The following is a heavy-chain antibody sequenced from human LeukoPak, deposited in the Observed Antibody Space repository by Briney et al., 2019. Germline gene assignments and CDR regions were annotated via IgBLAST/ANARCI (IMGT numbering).Heavy chain of an antibody. CDR2: INHSGST. V-gene: IGHV4-34*01. CDR3: ARVVGKYSSSWYY. J-gene: IGHJ4*02. CDR1: GGYLSRYS. D-gene: IGHD6-13*01. Sequence: SETLSLTCAVYGGYLSRYSWSWIRQPPGKGLEWIGEINHSGSTNYNPSLKGRVTISVDTSKNQFSLKLRSVTAADTAVYYCARVVGKYSSSWYYWGLGTLVTVSS.